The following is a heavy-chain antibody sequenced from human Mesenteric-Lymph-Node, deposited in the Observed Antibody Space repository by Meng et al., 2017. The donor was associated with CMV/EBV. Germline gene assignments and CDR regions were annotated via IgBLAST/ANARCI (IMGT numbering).Heavy chain of an antibody. V-gene: IGHV1-69*04. J-gene: IGHJ4*02. D-gene: IGHD2-8*01. Sequence: GPFRSYAISWVRQAPGQGLEWMGRIIPILGIANYAQKFQGRVTITADKSTSTAYMELSSLRSEDTAVYYCASDIVLMVYAISYFDYWGQGTLVTVSS. CDR1: GPFRSYA. CDR2: IIPILGIA. CDR3: ASDIVLMVYAISYFDY.